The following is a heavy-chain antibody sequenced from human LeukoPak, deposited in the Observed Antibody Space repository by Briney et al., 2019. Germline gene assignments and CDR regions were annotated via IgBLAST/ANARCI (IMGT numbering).Heavy chain of an antibody. CDR3: ATLHRFDP. J-gene: IGHJ5*02. V-gene: IGHV3-15*01. CDR1: GFTFSNAW. CDR2: IKRTTDGGTT. Sequence: GGSLRLSCAASGFTFSNAWMSWVRQAPGKGLEWAGRIKRTTDGGTTDYAAPVEGRFTISRDDSKSTLYLQMNSLKTDDTAVYYCATLHRFDPWGQGTLVTVSS.